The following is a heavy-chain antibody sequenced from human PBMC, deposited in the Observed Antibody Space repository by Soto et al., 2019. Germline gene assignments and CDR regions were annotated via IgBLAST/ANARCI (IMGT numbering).Heavy chain of an antibody. Sequence: SVKVSCKASGGTFSSYAISWVRQAPGQGLEWMGGIIPIFGTANYAQKFQGRVTITADESTSTAYMELSSLRSEDTAMYYCARSVSVVTKSHAFDIWGQGTMVSVSS. CDR3: ARSVSVVTKSHAFDI. V-gene: IGHV1-69*13. CDR1: GGTFSSYA. D-gene: IGHD2-15*01. J-gene: IGHJ3*02. CDR2: IIPIFGTA.